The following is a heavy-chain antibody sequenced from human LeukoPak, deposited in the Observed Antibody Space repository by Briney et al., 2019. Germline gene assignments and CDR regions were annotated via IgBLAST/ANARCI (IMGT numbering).Heavy chain of an antibody. D-gene: IGHD1-26*01. V-gene: IGHV3-49*04. Sequence: GGSLRLSCAASGFTFSTYWMSWVRQAPGKGLEWVGFIRSKVYDGTREYAASVKDRFIMSRDDSKSIAYLQMNSLKTEDTAVYYCTRSVGATTFFDYWGQGTLVTVSS. CDR1: GFTFSTYW. CDR2: IRSKVYDGTR. CDR3: TRSVGATTFFDY. J-gene: IGHJ4*02.